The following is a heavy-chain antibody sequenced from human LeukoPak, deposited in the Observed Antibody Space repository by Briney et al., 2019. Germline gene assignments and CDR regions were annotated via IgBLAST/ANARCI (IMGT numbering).Heavy chain of an antibody. CDR3: ARATYYYDSSGYYYFDY. CDR2: ISGSGGST. V-gene: IGHV3-23*01. CDR1: GFTFSNYD. D-gene: IGHD3-22*01. J-gene: IGHJ4*02. Sequence: GGSLRLSCAASGFTFSNYDMNWVRQAPGKGLEWVSGISGSGGSTYHADSVKGRFTISRDNAKSSLYLQMNSLRVEDTAVYYCARATYYYDSSGYYYFDYWGQGTLVTVSS.